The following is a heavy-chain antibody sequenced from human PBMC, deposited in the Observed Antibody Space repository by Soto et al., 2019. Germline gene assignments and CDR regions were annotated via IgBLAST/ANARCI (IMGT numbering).Heavy chain of an antibody. CDR3: ARRYGASFDY. D-gene: IGHD4-17*01. CDR1: GGSISSYY. J-gene: IGHJ4*02. Sequence: SETLSLTCTVSGGSISSYYWSWIRQPPGKGLEWIGYIYYSGSTDYNPPLKSRVTISVDTSNNQFSLKLSSVTAADTAVYYCARRYGASFDYWSQGTLVTVSS. CDR2: IYYSGST. V-gene: IGHV4-59*08.